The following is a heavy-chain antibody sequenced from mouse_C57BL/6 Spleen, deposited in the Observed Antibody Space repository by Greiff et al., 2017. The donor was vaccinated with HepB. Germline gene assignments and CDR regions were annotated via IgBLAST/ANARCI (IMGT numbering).Heavy chain of an antibody. V-gene: IGHV5-12*01. J-gene: IGHJ3*01. CDR1: GFTFSDYY. CDR2: ISNGGGST. D-gene: IGHD2-4*01. Sequence: EVQRVESGGGLVQPGGSLKLSCAASGFTFSDYYMYWVRQTPEKRLEWVAYISNGGGSTYYPDTVKGRFTISRDNAKNTLYLQMSRLKSEDTAMYYCARRGDYGAWFAYWGQGTLVTVSA. CDR3: ARRGDYGAWFAY.